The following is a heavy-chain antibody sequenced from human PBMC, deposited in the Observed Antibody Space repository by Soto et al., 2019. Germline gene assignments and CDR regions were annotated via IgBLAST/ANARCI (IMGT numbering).Heavy chain of an antibody. Sequence: EVHLLESGGGLVQPGGSLRLSCAASGFTFSTYAMSWARQAPGKGLEWVSGITGSGGTTFYADSVKGRFTISRYNSKDTFYLQMISLRVDDTHLYYCGKGHPRAAALPDHWGQGTLVTVSS. D-gene: IGHD6-25*01. V-gene: IGHV3-23*01. J-gene: IGHJ4*02. CDR2: ITGSGGTT. CDR3: GKGHPRAAALPDH. CDR1: GFTFSTYA.